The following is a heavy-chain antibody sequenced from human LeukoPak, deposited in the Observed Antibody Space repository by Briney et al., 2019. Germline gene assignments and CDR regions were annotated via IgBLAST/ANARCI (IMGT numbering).Heavy chain of an antibody. CDR1: GFTFSDYA. CDR3: AREQGQQWRRFDS. J-gene: IGHJ4*02. CDR2: ISSHGSNK. V-gene: IGHV3-30*04. Sequence: PGGSLRLSCAASGFTFSDYAMSWVRQAPGKGLKWVAVISSHGSNKDYADSVKGRFTISRDNSENTLYLQMDSLTTEDTGVYYCAREQGQQWRRFDSWGQGSPVTVSS. D-gene: IGHD6-19*01.